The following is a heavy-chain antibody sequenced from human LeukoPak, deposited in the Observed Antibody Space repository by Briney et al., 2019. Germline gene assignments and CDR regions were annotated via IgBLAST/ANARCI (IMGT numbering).Heavy chain of an antibody. CDR3: ARDMIFGVVSVYYYGMDV. CDR2: IWYDGSNK. V-gene: IGHV3-33*01. CDR1: GFTFSSYG. Sequence: GGSLRLSCAASGFTFSSYGMHWVRQAPGKGLEWVAVIWYDGSNKYYADSVKGRFTISRDNSKNTLYLQMNSLRAEDTAVYYCARDMIFGVVSVYYYGMDVWGQGTTVTVSS. J-gene: IGHJ6*02. D-gene: IGHD3/OR15-3a*01.